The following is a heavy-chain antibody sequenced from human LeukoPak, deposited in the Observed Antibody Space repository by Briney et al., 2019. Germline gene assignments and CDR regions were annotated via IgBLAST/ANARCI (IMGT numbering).Heavy chain of an antibody. J-gene: IGHJ4*02. CDR1: GGSLNSNNYY. CDR3: ARSPFTKSPLFFFDS. V-gene: IGHV4-39*01. D-gene: IGHD2-2*01. CDR2: IYYSGTT. Sequence: SETLSLTCTVSGGSLNSNNYYWGRIRQPPGKGLEWIGSIYYSGTTYYNPSLKGRGTISIDTSKNQFSLKLSSVTAADTAVYYCARSPFTKSPLFFFDSWGQGTQVTVSS.